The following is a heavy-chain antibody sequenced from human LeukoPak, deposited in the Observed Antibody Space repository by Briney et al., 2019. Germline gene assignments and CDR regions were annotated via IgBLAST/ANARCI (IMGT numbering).Heavy chain of an antibody. J-gene: IGHJ6*02. D-gene: IGHD6-13*01. Sequence: SETLSLTCAVYGGSFRNYYWSWIRQPPGKGLEWIGEINHSGSTNYNPSLKSRVTISVDTSKNQFSLKLSSVTAADTAVYYCARGSSSWYADVWGQGTTVTVSS. CDR2: INHSGST. V-gene: IGHV4-34*01. CDR1: GGSFRNYY. CDR3: ARGSSSWYADV.